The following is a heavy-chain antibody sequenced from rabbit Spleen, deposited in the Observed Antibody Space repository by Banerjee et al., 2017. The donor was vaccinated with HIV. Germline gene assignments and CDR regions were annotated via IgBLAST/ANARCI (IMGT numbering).Heavy chain of an antibody. CDR3: ARDPDYPGSGWVFNL. V-gene: IGHV1S45*01. Sequence: QQQLVESGGGLVKPGASLTLTCKASGFSFSNKAVMCWVRQAPGKGLEWIACINAITGKAVYATWAKGRFTISKASSTTVTLQMTSLTAADTATYFCARDPDYPGSGWVFNLWGQGTLVTVS. CDR1: GFSFSNKAV. J-gene: IGHJ4*01. CDR2: INAITGKA. D-gene: IGHD4-2*01.